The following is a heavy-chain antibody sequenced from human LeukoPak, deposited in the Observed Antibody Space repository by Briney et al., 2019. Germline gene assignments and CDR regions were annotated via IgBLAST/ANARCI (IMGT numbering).Heavy chain of an antibody. Sequence: ASVKVSCKASGYTFTSYGISWVRQAPGQGLEWMGWISAYNGNTNYAQKLQGRVTMTTDTSTSTAYMELRSLRSDDTAVYYCARRGYYYDSSGYLGGPWGQGTLVTVSS. CDR1: GYTFTSYG. V-gene: IGHV1-18*01. J-gene: IGHJ5*02. D-gene: IGHD3-22*01. CDR3: ARRGYYYDSSGYLGGP. CDR2: ISAYNGNT.